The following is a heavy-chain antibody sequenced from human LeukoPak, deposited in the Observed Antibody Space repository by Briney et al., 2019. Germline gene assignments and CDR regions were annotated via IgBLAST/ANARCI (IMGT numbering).Heavy chain of an antibody. Sequence: SQTLSLTCALSGDSVSSNSAAWNWIRQSPSRGLEWLGRTYYRSKLYADYAVSVKGRITINPDTSKNQVSLQLNSVTPEDTAMYYCARDGSSGWSNNWFDPWGQGTLVTVSS. D-gene: IGHD6-19*01. CDR3: ARDGSSGWSNNWFDP. CDR1: GDSVSSNSAA. V-gene: IGHV6-1*01. CDR2: TYYRSKLYA. J-gene: IGHJ5*02.